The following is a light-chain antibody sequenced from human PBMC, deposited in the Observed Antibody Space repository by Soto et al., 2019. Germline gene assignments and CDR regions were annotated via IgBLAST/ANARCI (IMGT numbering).Light chain of an antibody. CDR3: ASWDDSLRGVV. CDR2: SNN. J-gene: IGLJ2*01. V-gene: IGLV1-44*01. CDR1: TSKIGSNT. Sequence: QSVLTQPPSASGTPGQRVTISCSGGTSKIGSNTINWYQHLPGMAPKLLIYSNNQRPSGVPDRFSGSKSGTSASLAISRLQPEDEADFYCASWDDSLRGVVFGGGTKLTVL.